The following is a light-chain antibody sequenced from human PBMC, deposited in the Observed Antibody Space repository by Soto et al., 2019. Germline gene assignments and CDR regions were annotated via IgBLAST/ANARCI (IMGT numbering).Light chain of an antibody. Sequence: EIVLTQSPGTLSLSPGERATLSCRASQSVSSSYLAWYQQKPGQPHRLLIYGAASRATGIPDRFSGSGSGTDLALNISSLEPEDFAVYYCQQYGSSPGFTFGPGTKVDIK. V-gene: IGKV3-20*01. CDR2: GAA. J-gene: IGKJ3*01. CDR1: QSVSSSY. CDR3: QQYGSSPGFT.